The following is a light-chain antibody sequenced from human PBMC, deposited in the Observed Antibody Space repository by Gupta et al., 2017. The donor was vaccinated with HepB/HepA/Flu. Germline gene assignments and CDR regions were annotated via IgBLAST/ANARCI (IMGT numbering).Light chain of an antibody. V-gene: IGKV3-11*01. CDR2: GAS. Sequence: EIVLTQSPGTLALLPGERATRSCRARQSISSFLAWHQQTPGQAPRLLVYGASNRATGIPARFSGSGAGTDFTLTISNLEPEDFAVYYCQQRYNWPLTFGGGTKVEIK. CDR3: QQRYNWPLT. J-gene: IGKJ4*01. CDR1: QSISSF.